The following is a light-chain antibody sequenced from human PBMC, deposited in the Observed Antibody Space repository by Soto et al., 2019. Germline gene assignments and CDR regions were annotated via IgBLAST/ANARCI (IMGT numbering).Light chain of an antibody. J-gene: IGKJ5*01. CDR1: QSVSSN. CDR2: GAS. V-gene: IGKV3-15*01. CDR3: HQYNNWPPIT. Sequence: IVVTQSVATLSVSQGERATLSCRASQSVSSNLAWYQQKPGQAPRLLIYGASTRATGIPARFSGSGSGTEFTLTISSLQSEDFAVYYCHQYNNWPPITFGQGTRLEI.